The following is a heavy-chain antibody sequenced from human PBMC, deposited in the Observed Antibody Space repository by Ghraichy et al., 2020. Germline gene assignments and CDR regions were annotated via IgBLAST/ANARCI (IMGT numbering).Heavy chain of an antibody. Sequence: SETLSLTCTVSGGSLSSGCYYWSWIRQHPGKGLEWIGYIYYSGSTYYNPSLKSRVTISVDTSKNQFSLKLSSVTAADTAVYYCARSGVAATSSYGIDVWGQRTTPTVSS. D-gene: IGHD2-15*01. J-gene: IGHJ6*02. CDR3: ARSGVAATSSYGIDV. CDR1: GGSLSSGCYY. CDR2: IYYSGST. V-gene: IGHV4-31*03.